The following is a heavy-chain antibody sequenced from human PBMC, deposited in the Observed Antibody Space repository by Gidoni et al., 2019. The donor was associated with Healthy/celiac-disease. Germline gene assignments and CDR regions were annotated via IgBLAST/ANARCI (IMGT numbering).Heavy chain of an antibody. CDR3: ARERNGNGYAPYSYGPSHY. J-gene: IGHJ4*02. CDR1: GGTFISYP. CDR2: IIPILGIA. V-gene: IGHV1-69*04. Sequence: QVQLVQSGAEVKKPGSSVKVSCKASGGTFISYPISWVRQAPGQGLEWMGRIIPILGIANYAQKFQGRVTITADKSTSTAYMELSSLRSEDTAVYYCARERNGNGYAPYSYGPSHYWGQGTLVTVSS. D-gene: IGHD5-18*01.